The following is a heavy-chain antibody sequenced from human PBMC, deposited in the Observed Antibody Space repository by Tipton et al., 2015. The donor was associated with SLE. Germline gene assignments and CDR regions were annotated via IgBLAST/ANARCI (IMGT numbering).Heavy chain of an antibody. V-gene: IGHV3-9*03. CDR1: GFTFEDYA. J-gene: IGHJ3*02. D-gene: IGHD6-19*01. CDR3: AKGRSSGLKDDAFDI. Sequence: SLRLSCAASGFTFEDYAMHWVRQAPGKGLEWVSGVSWNSGKTGYADSLKGRFTISRDNAKNTLYLQMNSLGAEDMALYFCAKGRSSGLKDDAFDIWGQGTMVTVSS. CDR2: VSWNSGKT.